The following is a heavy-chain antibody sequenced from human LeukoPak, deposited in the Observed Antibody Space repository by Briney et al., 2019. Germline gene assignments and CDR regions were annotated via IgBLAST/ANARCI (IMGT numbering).Heavy chain of an antibody. D-gene: IGHD6-19*01. J-gene: IGHJ4*02. Sequence: SETLSLTCTVSGGSISSSSYYWGWIRQPPGKGLEWIGEINDGGSTNYNPSLKSRVTISGDTSKNHFSLALSSVTAADTAVYYCARRPSGWYVDYWGQGTLVTVSS. CDR3: ARRPSGWYVDY. CDR2: INDGGST. V-gene: IGHV4-39*07. CDR1: GGSISSSSYY.